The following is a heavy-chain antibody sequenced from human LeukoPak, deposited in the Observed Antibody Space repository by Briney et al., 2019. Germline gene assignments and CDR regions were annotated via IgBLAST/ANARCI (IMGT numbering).Heavy chain of an antibody. D-gene: IGHD6-19*01. CDR3: AKTSGWNYYYYYMDV. CDR1: GFTFSNYG. Sequence: GGSLRLSCAASGFTFSNYGMNWVRQAPGKGLEWVSSISSSSTYIYYADSVKGRFTISRDNAKNSLFLQLNSLRAEDTAVYYCAKTSGWNYYYYYMDVWGKGTTVVASS. V-gene: IGHV3-21*01. J-gene: IGHJ6*03. CDR2: ISSSSTYI.